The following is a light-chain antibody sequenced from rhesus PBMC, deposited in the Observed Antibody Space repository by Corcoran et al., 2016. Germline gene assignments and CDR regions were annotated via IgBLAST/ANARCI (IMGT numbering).Light chain of an antibody. J-gene: IGKJ3*01. Sequence: DIQMTQSPSSLSASVGDRVTITCRASENVNNYLHWYQQKPGKAPKHLIYKASTLQIGVPSRFSGSGSGTDLTLPISSLQPEDFATYYCQHSYGTPPFTFGPGTKLDIK. V-gene: IGKV1-74*01. CDR3: QHSYGTPPFT. CDR1: ENVNNY. CDR2: KAS.